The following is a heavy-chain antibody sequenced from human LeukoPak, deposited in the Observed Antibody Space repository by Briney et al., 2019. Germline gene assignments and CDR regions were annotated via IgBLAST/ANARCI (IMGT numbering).Heavy chain of an antibody. CDR3: ARAYYGGNSGPPDY. CDR1: VCTFSSYA. J-gene: IGHJ4*02. CDR2: IIPIFGTA. Sequence: SVNVSFKSSVCTFSSYAISWVRQAGSQGLEWMGGIIPIFGTANYAQKFQGRVTITTDESTNTAYMELSSLRSEDTAVYCCARAYYGGNSGPPDYWGQGTLVTVSS. V-gene: IGHV1-69*05. D-gene: IGHD4-23*01.